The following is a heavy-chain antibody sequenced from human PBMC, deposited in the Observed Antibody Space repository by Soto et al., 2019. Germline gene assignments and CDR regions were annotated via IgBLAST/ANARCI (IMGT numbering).Heavy chain of an antibody. V-gene: IGHV3-21*01. Sequence: GGSLRLSCAASGFTLRNYNVNWVRQAPGKGLEWVSSISSSSSYIYYADSVKGRFTISRDNTKNSVYLQMSSLRAEDTAVYYCARVRYSSSWNHYTYYYGMDVWGQGTTVTVSS. J-gene: IGHJ6*02. CDR2: ISSSSSYI. D-gene: IGHD3-10*01. CDR1: GFTLRNYN. CDR3: ARVRYSSSWNHYTYYYGMDV.